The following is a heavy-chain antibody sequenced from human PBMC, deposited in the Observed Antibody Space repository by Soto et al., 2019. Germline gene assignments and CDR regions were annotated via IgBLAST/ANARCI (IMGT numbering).Heavy chain of an antibody. D-gene: IGHD4-17*01. CDR2: INHSGST. CDR3: ARPSTVTKNFDY. CDR1: GGSFSGYY. J-gene: IGHJ4*02. V-gene: IGHV4-34*01. Sequence: SETLSLTCSVYGGSFSGYYWSWIRQPPGKGLEWIGEINHSGSTNYNPSLTSRVTISVDTSKNQFSLKLSSVTAADTAVYYCARPSTVTKNFDYWGQGTLVNVSS.